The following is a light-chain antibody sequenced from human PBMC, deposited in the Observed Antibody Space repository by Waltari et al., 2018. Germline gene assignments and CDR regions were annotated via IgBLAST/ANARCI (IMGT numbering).Light chain of an antibody. J-gene: IGLJ3*02. V-gene: IGLV2-23*01. CDR3: CSYAGSSTWV. CDR1: SSDVGSYNL. CDR2: EGS. Sequence: QSALTQPASVSGSPGQSITISCTGTSSDVGSYNLVSWYQPHPGKAPKLMIYEGSKRPSVVSNRCSGSKSGNTASLTISGLQAEDEADYYCCSYAGSSTWVFGGGTKLTVL.